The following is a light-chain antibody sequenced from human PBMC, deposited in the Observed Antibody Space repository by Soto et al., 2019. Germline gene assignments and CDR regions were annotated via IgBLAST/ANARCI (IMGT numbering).Light chain of an antibody. CDR2: DAT. CDR3: LQRSNWPYT. V-gene: IGKV3-11*01. Sequence: EIVLTQSPATLYLSPGERATLSCRASQSVSSYLAWYQQQPGQATRLLIDDATNRATGIPARFSGSGSGTDFTFTISSLEPEDFALHSCLQRSNWPYTFGQVTKLEIE. J-gene: IGKJ2*01. CDR1: QSVSSY.